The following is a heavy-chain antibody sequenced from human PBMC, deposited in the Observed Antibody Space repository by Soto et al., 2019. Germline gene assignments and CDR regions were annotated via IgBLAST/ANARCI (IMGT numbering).Heavy chain of an antibody. CDR3: ATLYGNAWYNY. CDR2: IDYSGNI. CDR1: GGSITSSGSA. Sequence: PSETLSLTCNASGGSITSSGSAWGWIRQSPGKGLEWIGTIDYSGNIYYIPSLKSRLTISVDTSKNQITLKLTSVTVEDTAVYYCATLYGNAWYNYWGQGTQVTVSS. J-gene: IGHJ4*02. D-gene: IGHD6-13*01. V-gene: IGHV4-39*01.